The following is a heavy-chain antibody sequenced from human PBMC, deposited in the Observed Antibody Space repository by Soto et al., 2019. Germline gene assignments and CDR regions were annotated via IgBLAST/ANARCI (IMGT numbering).Heavy chain of an antibody. J-gene: IGHJ6*02. CDR2: ISTNNGDI. Sequence: GASVKVSCKASGYIFNTFGMSWVRQAPGQGLEWMGWISTNNGDIKYAQNFQARVTMTTDTSTTTAYMELRGLTSDDTAVYYCARDWSAWTLPDVWGQGTAVTVSS. CDR1: GYIFNTFG. CDR3: ARDWSAWTLPDV. V-gene: IGHV1-18*04. D-gene: IGHD3-3*01.